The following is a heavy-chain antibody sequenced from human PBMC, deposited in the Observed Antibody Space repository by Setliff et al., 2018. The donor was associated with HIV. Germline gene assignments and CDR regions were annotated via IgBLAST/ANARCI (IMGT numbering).Heavy chain of an antibody. Sequence: PSETLSLTCTISGGSFSSYYWSWIRQPAGRGLECIGRIYSSGTTNYNPSLKSRVTMSVDTSKNQFSLKLSSVTAADTAVYYCASEGFGVDHCGQGTLVTVSS. V-gene: IGHV4-4*07. CDR3: ASEGFGVDH. D-gene: IGHD3-10*01. J-gene: IGHJ5*02. CDR2: IYSSGTT. CDR1: GGSFSSYY.